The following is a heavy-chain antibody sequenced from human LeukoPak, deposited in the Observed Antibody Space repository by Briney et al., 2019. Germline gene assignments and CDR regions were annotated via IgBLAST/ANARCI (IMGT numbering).Heavy chain of an antibody. CDR2: IYYSGST. Sequence: SETLSLTCTVSGGSISSHYWSWIRQPPGKGLEWIGYIYYSGSTNYNPSLKSRVTISVDTSKNQFSPKLSSVTAADTAVYYCARGLKEWELLRGTVTFDYWGQGTLVTVSS. CDR3: ARGLKEWELLRGTVTFDY. V-gene: IGHV4-59*11. D-gene: IGHD1-26*01. CDR1: GGSISSHY. J-gene: IGHJ4*02.